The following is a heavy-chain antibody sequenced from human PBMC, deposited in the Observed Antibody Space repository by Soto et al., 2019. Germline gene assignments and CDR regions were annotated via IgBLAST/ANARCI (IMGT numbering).Heavy chain of an antibody. D-gene: IGHD1-26*01. CDR2: ISGSSRYT. CDR3: ARDVRCGSDGFFDY. V-gene: IGHV3-11*05. CDR1: GFTFSDYY. Sequence: QVQLVESGGGLVKPGGSLRLSCAASGFTFSDYYMSWIRQAPGKGLEWVSYISGSSRYTNYADSVRGRFTISRDNAKNSLYLQMNSLRAEDTAVYHCARDVRCGSDGFFDYWGQGTLVTVSS. J-gene: IGHJ4*02.